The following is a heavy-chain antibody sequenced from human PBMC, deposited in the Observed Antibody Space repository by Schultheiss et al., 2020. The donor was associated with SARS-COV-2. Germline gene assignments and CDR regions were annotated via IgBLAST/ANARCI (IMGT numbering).Heavy chain of an antibody. CDR3: ARERGIFGDWSVDP. Sequence: SVKVSCKASGGTFSSYAISWVRQAPGQGLEWMGRIIPILGIANYAQKFQGRVTMTRDTSISTAYMELSSLRSDDTAVYYCARERGIFGDWSVDPWGQGTLVTVSS. D-gene: IGHD3-3*01. CDR1: GGTFSSYA. V-gene: IGHV1-69*04. CDR2: IIPILGIA. J-gene: IGHJ5*02.